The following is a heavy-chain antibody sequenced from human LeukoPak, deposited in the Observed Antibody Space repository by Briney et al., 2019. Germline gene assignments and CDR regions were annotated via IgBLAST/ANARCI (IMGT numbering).Heavy chain of an antibody. D-gene: IGHD6-13*01. J-gene: IGHJ6*02. V-gene: IGHV3-30*02. CDR1: GFTFSSYG. Sequence: GGSLRLSCAASGFTFSSYGMHWVRQAPGKGLGWVAFIRYDGSNKYYADSVKGRFTISRDNSKNTLYLQMNSLRAEDTAVYYCANSQGYSSSWYWDVWGQGTTVTVSS. CDR2: IRYDGSNK. CDR3: ANSQGYSSSWYWDV.